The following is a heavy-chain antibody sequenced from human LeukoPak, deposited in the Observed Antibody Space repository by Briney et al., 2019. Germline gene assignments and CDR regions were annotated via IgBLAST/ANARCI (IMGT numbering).Heavy chain of an antibody. CDR2: IYYSGST. Sequence: SETLSLTCTVSGDSISTSSYYWGWIRQPPGKGLEWLGSIYYSGSTYYNPSLKSRVTISVDTSKNQFSLKLSSVTAADTAVYYCARGRQWLYYFDYWGQGTLVTVSS. D-gene: IGHD5-12*01. J-gene: IGHJ4*02. V-gene: IGHV4-39*01. CDR1: GDSISTSSYY. CDR3: ARGRQWLYYFDY.